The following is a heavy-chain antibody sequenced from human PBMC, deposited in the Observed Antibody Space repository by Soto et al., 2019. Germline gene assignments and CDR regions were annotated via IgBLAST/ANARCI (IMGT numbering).Heavy chain of an antibody. CDR1: GGSIISSSYY. Sequence: SETLSLTCTVSGGSIISSSYYWGWLRQPPGKGLEWIGTIHFSGSTYYNPSLESRVTISVDTSKNQFSLKLSSVTAADAAVYYCARPDAVSWCQGTLLTVSS. J-gene: IGHJ5*01. CDR2: IHFSGST. CDR3: ARPDAVS. V-gene: IGHV4-39*01.